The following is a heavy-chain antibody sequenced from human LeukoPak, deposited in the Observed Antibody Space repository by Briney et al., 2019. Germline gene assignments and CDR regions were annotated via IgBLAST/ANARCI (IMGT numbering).Heavy chain of an antibody. V-gene: IGHV3-30*18. CDR1: GFTFSSYG. J-gene: IGHJ3*02. D-gene: IGHD4-17*01. Sequence: GGSLRLSCAASGFTFSSYGMHWVRQAPGKGLEWVAVISYDGSNKYYADSVKGRFTISRDNSKNTLYLQMNSLRAEDTAVYYCAKDAGYGDYGDAFDIWGQGTMVTVSS. CDR2: ISYDGSNK. CDR3: AKDAGYGDYGDAFDI.